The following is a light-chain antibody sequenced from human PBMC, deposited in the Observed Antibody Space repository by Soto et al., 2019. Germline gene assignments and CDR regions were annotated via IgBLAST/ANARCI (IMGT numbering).Light chain of an antibody. V-gene: IGKV3-20*01. CDR2: GAS. CDR1: QSVSSSY. Sequence: EIVLTQSPGTLSLSPGERATLSCRASQSVSSSYLAWYQQKPGQAPRLLIYGASSRATGIPDRFSGSGSGTDFTLTISRLEPEDFAAYYCQQYDKELPKKFGQRNKVEIE. J-gene: IGKJ1*01. CDR3: QQYDKELPKK.